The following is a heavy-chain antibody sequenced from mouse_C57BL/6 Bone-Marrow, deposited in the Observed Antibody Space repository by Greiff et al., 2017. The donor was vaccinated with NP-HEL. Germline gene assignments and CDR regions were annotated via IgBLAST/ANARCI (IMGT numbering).Heavy chain of an antibody. CDR1: GYTFTSYW. D-gene: IGHD2-4*01. V-gene: IGHV1-69*01. Sequence: QVQLQQSGAELVMPGASVKLSCKASGYTFTSYWMHWVKQRPGQGLEWIGEIDPSDSYTNYNQKFKGKSTLTVDKSSSTAYMQLSSLTSEDSAVYYCARMIYYDYDGYYAMDYWGQGTSVTVSS. J-gene: IGHJ4*01. CDR3: ARMIYYDYDGYYAMDY. CDR2: IDPSDSYT.